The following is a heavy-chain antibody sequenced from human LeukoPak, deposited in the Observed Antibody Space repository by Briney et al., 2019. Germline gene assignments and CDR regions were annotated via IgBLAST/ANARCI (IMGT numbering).Heavy chain of an antibody. V-gene: IGHV1-18*01. CDR2: ISAYNGNT. D-gene: IGHD4-11*01. Sequence: ASVKVSCKASGYTFTSYGISWVRQAPGQGREWMGWISAYNGNTNYAQKLQGRVTMTTDTSTSTAYMELRSLRSDDTAVYYCARDVQYSNYGNWFDPWGQGTLVTVSS. CDR3: ARDVQYSNYGNWFDP. CDR1: GYTFTSYG. J-gene: IGHJ5*02.